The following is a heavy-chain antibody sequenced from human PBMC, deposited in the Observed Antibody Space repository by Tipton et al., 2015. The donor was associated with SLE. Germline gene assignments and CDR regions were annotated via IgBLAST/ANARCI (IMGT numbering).Heavy chain of an antibody. V-gene: IGHV4-38-2*01. Sequence: GLVKPSETLSLNCAVDGNAISRGSYWGWIRQPPGKGLEWIGSIFQSGSTHYNPSLSSRVSLSIGTSKTQFSLKMTSVTAADTAIYYCARDGRFSGGYLDWFVDLWGRGTLVTVSS. D-gene: IGHD1-26*01. CDR3: ARDGRFSGGYLDWFVDL. CDR1: GNAISRGSY. CDR2: IFQSGST. J-gene: IGHJ2*01.